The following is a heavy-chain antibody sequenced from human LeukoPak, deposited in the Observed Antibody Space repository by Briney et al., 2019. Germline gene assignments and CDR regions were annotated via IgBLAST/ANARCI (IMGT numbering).Heavy chain of an antibody. CDR2: IKQDGSEK. V-gene: IGHV3-7*01. Sequence: GGSLRLSCAAPGFTSSSYWMSWVRQAPGKGLEWVANIKQDGSEKYYVDSVKGRFTISRDNAKNTLYLQMNSLRAEDTAVYYCARGATYAYYQDYWGQGTLVTVSS. CDR3: ARGATYAYYQDY. J-gene: IGHJ4*02. CDR1: GFTSSSYW. D-gene: IGHD1-26*01.